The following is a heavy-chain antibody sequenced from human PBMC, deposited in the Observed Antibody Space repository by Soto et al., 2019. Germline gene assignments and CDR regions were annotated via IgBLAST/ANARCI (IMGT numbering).Heavy chain of an antibody. Sequence: EVQLLESGGGLVQPGGSLRLSCAGSGFTFRSFAMTWVRQAPGKGLEWVSVISGSGATAYYADSVRGRFAVSRANSKYTVNLQMNSLRVEDTAVYYCARESRYSYVPDYYYYAMDVWGPGTTVTVSS. D-gene: IGHD5-18*01. CDR2: ISGSGATA. CDR3: ARESRYSYVPDYYYYAMDV. V-gene: IGHV3-23*01. CDR1: GFTFRSFA. J-gene: IGHJ6*02.